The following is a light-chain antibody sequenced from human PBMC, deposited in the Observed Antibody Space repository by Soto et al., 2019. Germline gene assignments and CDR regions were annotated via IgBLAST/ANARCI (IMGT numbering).Light chain of an antibody. CDR3: QQRSNWPPIT. V-gene: IGKV3-11*01. CDR2: DAS. J-gene: IGKJ5*01. Sequence: EIVFKQSQATLSLSPFARATLSFRASQSVSSYLAWYQQKPGQAPRLLIYDASNRATGIPARFSGSGSGTDFTITISSLEPEDFAVYYCQQRSNWPPITVGQGTRLDIK. CDR1: QSVSSY.